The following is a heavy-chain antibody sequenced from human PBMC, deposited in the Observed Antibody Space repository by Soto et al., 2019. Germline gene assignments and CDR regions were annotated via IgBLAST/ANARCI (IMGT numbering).Heavy chain of an antibody. CDR3: ARGVGSGIYYNQYTWCDP. CDR1: GYTFTNYG. CDR2: INVYNGNT. J-gene: IGHJ5*02. D-gene: IGHD3-10*01. Sequence: QVQLVQSGGEVKKPGASVKVSCKASGYTFTNYGISWVRQAPGQGLEWMGWINVYNGNTKYAQKVQGRVTMTTDTSTNTADMELRSLRSADTAVYYCARGVGSGIYYNQYTWCDPWAQGTPVTVSS. V-gene: IGHV1-18*01.